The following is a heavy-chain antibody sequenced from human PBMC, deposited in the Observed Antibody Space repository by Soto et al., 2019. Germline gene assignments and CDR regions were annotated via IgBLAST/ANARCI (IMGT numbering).Heavy chain of an antibody. CDR1: GYTFTSYA. Sequence: ASVKFSCKASGYTFTSYAMHWVRQAPGQRLEWMGWINAGNGNTKYSQKFQGRVTITRDTSASTAYMELKSLRAEDTAVYFCARDGADYDILTGYYDYYYHGMDVWGQGTTVTVSS. V-gene: IGHV1-3*01. D-gene: IGHD3-9*01. CDR3: ARDGADYDILTGYYDYYYHGMDV. CDR2: INAGNGNT. J-gene: IGHJ6*02.